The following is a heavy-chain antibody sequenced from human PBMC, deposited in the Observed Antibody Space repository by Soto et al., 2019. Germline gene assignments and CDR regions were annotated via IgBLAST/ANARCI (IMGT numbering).Heavy chain of an antibody. CDR3: ARLYSGWQP. D-gene: IGHD5-12*01. V-gene: IGHV2-5*02. CDR1: GFSLSTTGVG. J-gene: IGHJ5*02. CDR2: IYWDDDK. Sequence: QITLKESGPTLVKPTQTLTLTCTFSGFSLSTTGVGVGWIRQPPGKALEWLALIYWDDDKRYSPSLKSRLTITQDTSKNQVVLRLTNMDPVDTATYYCARLYSGWQPWGQGTLVTVPS.